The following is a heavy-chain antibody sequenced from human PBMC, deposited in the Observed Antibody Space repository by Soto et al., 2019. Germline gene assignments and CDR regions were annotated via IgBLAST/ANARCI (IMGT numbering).Heavy chain of an antibody. J-gene: IGHJ4*02. CDR1: GFSFSNFP. D-gene: IGHD5-12*01. CDR3: VRYSGFDYFLDY. Sequence: GGSLRLSCAASGFSFSNFPMHWVRQAPGKGLEWVALIAPGGDGENYADSVKGRFTISRDNSKNTLYLQMNSLRTEDTAMYFCVRYSGFDYFLDYWGQGTLVTVSS. V-gene: IGHV3-30-3*01. CDR2: IAPGGDGE.